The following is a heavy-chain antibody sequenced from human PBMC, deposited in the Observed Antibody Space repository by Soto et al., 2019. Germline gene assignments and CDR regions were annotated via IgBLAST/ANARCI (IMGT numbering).Heavy chain of an antibody. CDR2: IYYSGST. Sequence: SETLSLTCTVSGGSISSYYWSWIRQPPGKGLEWIGYIYYSGSTNYNPSLKSRVTISVDTSKNQFSLKLSSVTAADTAVYYCARDRVYFDWFYAFDIWGQGTIVTVSS. CDR1: GGSISSYY. CDR3: ARDRVYFDWFYAFDI. J-gene: IGHJ3*02. D-gene: IGHD3-9*01. V-gene: IGHV4-59*01.